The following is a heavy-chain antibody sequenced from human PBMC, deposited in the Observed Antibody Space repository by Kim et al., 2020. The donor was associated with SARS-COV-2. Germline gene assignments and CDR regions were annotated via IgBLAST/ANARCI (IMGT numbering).Heavy chain of an antibody. V-gene: IGHV4-34*01. CDR3: ARAGRQWLVRPILYYLDY. CDR1: GGSFSGYY. J-gene: IGHJ4*01. Sequence: SETLSLTCAVYGGSFSGYYWSWIRQPPGKGLEWIGEINHSGSPNYNPSLKSRVPISVNTSKNQCSLQLSSVTAAATAVHYCARAGRQWLVRPILYYLDY. D-gene: IGHD6-19*01. CDR2: INHSGSP.